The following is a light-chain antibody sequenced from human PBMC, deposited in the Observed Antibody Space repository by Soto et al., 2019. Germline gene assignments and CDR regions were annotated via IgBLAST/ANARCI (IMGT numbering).Light chain of an antibody. V-gene: IGLV2-8*01. J-gene: IGLJ1*01. CDR3: SSYTGPNLLV. CDR1: SNDVGGYNS. CDR2: DVS. Sequence: QSALTQSPSASGSPGQSVTISCTGTSNDVGGYNSVSWYQRHPGKAPKVMIYDVSKRPSGVPDRFSGSKSGNTASLTVSALQAEDEADYYCSSYTGPNLLVFGTGTKVTVL.